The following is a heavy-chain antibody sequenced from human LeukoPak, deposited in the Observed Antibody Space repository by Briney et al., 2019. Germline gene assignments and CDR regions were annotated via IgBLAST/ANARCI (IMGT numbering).Heavy chain of an antibody. CDR1: GFTVSSNY. Sequence: GGSLRLSCAASGFTVSSNYMSWVRQAQGKGLEWVSVIYSGGSTYYADSVKGRFTISRDNSKNTLYLQMNSLRAEDTAVYYCARDRVGSNYYYGMDVWGQGTTVTVSS. CDR3: ARDRVGSNYYYGMDV. D-gene: IGHD2-15*01. CDR2: IYSGGST. V-gene: IGHV3-66*01. J-gene: IGHJ6*02.